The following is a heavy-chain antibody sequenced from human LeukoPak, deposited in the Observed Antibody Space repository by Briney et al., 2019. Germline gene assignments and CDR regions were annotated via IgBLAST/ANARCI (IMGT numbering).Heavy chain of an antibody. J-gene: IGHJ6*02. Sequence: PSETLSLTCTVSGGSVSSGSYYWSWIRQPPGKGLEWIGYIYYSGSTNYNPSLKSRVTISVDTSKNQFSLKLSSVTAADTAVYYCARDPVDSYGPPSGMGVWGQGTTVTVSS. CDR1: GGSVSSGSYY. CDR3: ARDPVDSYGPPSGMGV. D-gene: IGHD5-18*01. CDR2: IYYSGST. V-gene: IGHV4-61*01.